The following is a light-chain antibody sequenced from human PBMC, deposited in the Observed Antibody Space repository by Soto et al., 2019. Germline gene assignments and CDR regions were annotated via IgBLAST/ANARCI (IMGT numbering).Light chain of an antibody. V-gene: IGKV1-33*01. CDR2: DAS. CDR3: QQYDNFPT. Sequence: DIQMTQSPSSLSASVGDRVTITCQASQDISTSLNWYQQKPGKAPKLLIYDASNLETGVPSRFSGSGSGTDFTFTISSLQPEDIATYYCQQYDNFPTFGGGTKVEIK. CDR1: QDISTS. J-gene: IGKJ4*01.